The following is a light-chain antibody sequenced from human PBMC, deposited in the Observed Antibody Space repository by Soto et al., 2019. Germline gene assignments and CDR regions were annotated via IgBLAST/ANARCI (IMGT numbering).Light chain of an antibody. CDR2: DAS. CDR3: QQRGTWPRT. J-gene: IGKJ2*01. V-gene: IGKV3-11*01. CDR1: QSIDTF. Sequence: EVVLTQSPATLSLSPGEGATLSCRASQSIDTFLVWYQQKPGQAPRLLIFDASNRATGVPARFAGSGSGTDFDLTISSLEPEDFAVYYCQQRGTWPRTFGRGTRLEIK.